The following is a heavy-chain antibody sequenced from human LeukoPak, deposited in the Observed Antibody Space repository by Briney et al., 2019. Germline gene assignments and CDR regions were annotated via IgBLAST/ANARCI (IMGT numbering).Heavy chain of an antibody. V-gene: IGHV1-46*01. Sequence: GASVKVSCKASGYTFTSYYMHWVRQAPGQGLEWMGIINPSGGSTSYAQKFQGRVTMTRDTSTSTVYMELSSLRSEDTAVYYCAGSLYDILTGYSNYYYYGMDVWGQGTTVTVSS. CDR1: GYTFTSYY. D-gene: IGHD3-9*01. CDR3: AGSLYDILTGYSNYYYYGMDV. J-gene: IGHJ6*02. CDR2: INPSGGST.